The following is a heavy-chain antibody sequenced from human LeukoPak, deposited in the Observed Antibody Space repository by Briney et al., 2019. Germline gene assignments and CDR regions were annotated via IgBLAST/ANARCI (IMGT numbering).Heavy chain of an antibody. V-gene: IGHV1-46*01. D-gene: IGHD3-22*01. Sequence: ASVKVSCKASGYTFTSYYMHWVRQAPGQGLEWMRIINPSGGSTSYAQKFQGRVTMTRDTSTSTVYMELSSLRSEDTAVYYCARGSPNYDSSGYYSNWGQGTLVTVSS. CDR1: GYTFTSYY. CDR3: ARGSPNYDSSGYYSN. J-gene: IGHJ4*02. CDR2: INPSGGST.